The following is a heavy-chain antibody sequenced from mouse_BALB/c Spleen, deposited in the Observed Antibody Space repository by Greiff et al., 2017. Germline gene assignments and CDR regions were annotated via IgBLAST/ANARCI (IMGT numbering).Heavy chain of an antibody. J-gene: IGHJ4*01. D-gene: IGHD3-1*01. V-gene: IGHV2-9-2*01. Sequence: QVQLKESGPGLVAPSQSLSITCTVSGFSLTSYDISWIRQPPGKGLEWLGVIWTGGGTNYNSAFMSRLSISKDNSKSQVFLKMNSLQTDDTAIYYCVRDRGLRYAMDYWGQGTSVTVSS. CDR2: IWTGGGT. CDR1: GFSLTSYD. CDR3: VRDRGLRYAMDY.